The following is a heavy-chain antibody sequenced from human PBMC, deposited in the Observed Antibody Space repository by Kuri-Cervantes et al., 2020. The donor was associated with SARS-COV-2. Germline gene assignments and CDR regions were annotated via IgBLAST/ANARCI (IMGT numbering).Heavy chain of an antibody. CDR2: IIPMFGLP. D-gene: IGHD7-27*01. CDR3: ARETRPFTGDKNTPRGGYFDY. Sequence: SVKVSCKASGGTFSSYAISWVRQAPGQGLEWMGGIIPMFGLPNYAQKFQGRVTITTDESTSTAYMDLSSLRSEDTAVYYCARETRPFTGDKNTPRGGYFDYWGQGTLVTVSS. V-gene: IGHV1-69*05. J-gene: IGHJ4*02. CDR1: GGTFSSYA.